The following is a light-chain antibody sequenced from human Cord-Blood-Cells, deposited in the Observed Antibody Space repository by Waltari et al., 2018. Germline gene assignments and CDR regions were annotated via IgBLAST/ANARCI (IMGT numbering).Light chain of an antibody. CDR2: DVS. CDR1: GRDAAAYDH. CDR3: SSYTSSSTYV. J-gene: IGLJ1*01. V-gene: IGLV2-14*01. Sequence: QSPLTPPPSVSGSPGPSITLPCLATGRDAAAYDHASWYHQHPGKAPKLMIYDVSNRPSGVSNRFSGSKSGNTASLTISGLQAEDEADYYCSSYTSSSTYVFGTGTKVTVL.